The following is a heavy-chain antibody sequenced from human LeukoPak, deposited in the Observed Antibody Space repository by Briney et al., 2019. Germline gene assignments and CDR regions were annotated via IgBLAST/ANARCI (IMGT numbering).Heavy chain of an antibody. CDR1: GGSFSGYY. CDR3: ARGRRRGDYVWGSYGY. Sequence: SETLSLTCAVYGGSFSGYYWSWIRQPPGKGLEWIGEINHSGSTNYNPSLKSRVTISVDTSKNQFSLKLSSVTAADTAVYYCARGRRRGDYVWGSYGYWGQGTLVTVSS. CDR2: INHSGST. V-gene: IGHV4-34*01. D-gene: IGHD3-16*01. J-gene: IGHJ4*02.